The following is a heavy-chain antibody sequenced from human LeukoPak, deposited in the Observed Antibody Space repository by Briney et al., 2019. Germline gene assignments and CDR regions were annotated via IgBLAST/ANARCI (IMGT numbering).Heavy chain of an antibody. D-gene: IGHD3-10*01. J-gene: IGHJ5*02. CDR2: ISAGNGNT. Sequence: ASVKVSCKASGYTFTSYAMHWVRQAPGQRLEWMGWISAGNGNTKYSQKFQGRVTITRDTSASTAYMELSSLRSEDTAVYYCARALWFGELLTQDNWFDPWGQGTLVTVSS. CDR1: GYTFTSYA. CDR3: ARALWFGELLTQDNWFDP. V-gene: IGHV1-3*01.